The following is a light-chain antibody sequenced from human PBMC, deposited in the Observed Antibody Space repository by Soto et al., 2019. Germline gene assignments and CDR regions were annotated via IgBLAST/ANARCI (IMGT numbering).Light chain of an antibody. CDR2: GNS. Sequence: QSVLTQPPSVSGAPGQRVTISCTGSSSNIGAGYDVHWYQQLPGTAPKLLIYGNSNRPSGVPDRFSGSKSGTSAALAITGLQDEDEADYYCQSYDSGLSGDVVFGGGTKVTVL. CDR1: SSNIGAGYD. CDR3: QSYDSGLSGDVV. J-gene: IGLJ2*01. V-gene: IGLV1-40*01.